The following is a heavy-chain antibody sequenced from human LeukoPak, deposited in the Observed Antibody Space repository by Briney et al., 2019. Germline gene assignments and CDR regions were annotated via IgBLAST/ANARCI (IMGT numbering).Heavy chain of an antibody. CDR1: GYTFTSFA. CDR3: ARDSRFGDEPLDY. D-gene: IGHD3-10*01. J-gene: IGHJ4*02. Sequence: GASVTVSCKASGYTFTSFAMNWVRQAPGQGLEWMGWINTNTGSPTFAQGFTGRFVFSLDTSVSTAYLQISSLKAEDTAMYYCARDSRFGDEPLDYWGQGTLVTVSS. CDR2: INTNTGSP. V-gene: IGHV7-4-1*02.